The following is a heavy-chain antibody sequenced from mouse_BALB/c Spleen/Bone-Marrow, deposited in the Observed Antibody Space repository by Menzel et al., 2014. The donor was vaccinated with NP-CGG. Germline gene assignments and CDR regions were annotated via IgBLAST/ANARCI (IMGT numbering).Heavy chain of an antibody. CDR1: GFTFTDYY. J-gene: IGHJ4*01. V-gene: IGHV7-3*02. CDR3: ARFPMDY. Sequence: DVKLVESGGGLVQPGGSLRLSCTTSGFTFTDYYMSWVRQPPGKALEWLAFIRNKAYGYTTEYSASVRGRFTISRDNSQSILYLQMNTLRAEDSATYYCARFPMDYWGQGTSVTASS. CDR2: IRNKAYGYTT.